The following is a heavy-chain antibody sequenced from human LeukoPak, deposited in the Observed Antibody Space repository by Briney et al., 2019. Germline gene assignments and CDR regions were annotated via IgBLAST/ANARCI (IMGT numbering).Heavy chain of an antibody. CDR2: INPNSGGT. CDR3: ARDGGYSGLEYYFDY. J-gene: IGHJ4*02. V-gene: IGHV1-2*02. CDR1: GYTFTGYY. Sequence: ASVKVSCKASGYTFTGYYMHWVRQAPGQGLEWMGWINPNSGGTNYAQKFQGGVTMTRDTSISTAYMELSRLRSDDTAVYYCARDGGYSGLEYYFDYWGQGTLVTVSS. D-gene: IGHD5-12*01.